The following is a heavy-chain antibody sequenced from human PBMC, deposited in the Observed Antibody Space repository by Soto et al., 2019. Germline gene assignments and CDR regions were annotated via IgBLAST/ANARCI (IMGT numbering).Heavy chain of an antibody. CDR3: ARSYYDYVWGSYRSAHFDY. J-gene: IGHJ4*02. D-gene: IGHD3-16*02. CDR2: ISTSKGNT. CDR1: GYTFTSYG. Sequence: ASVKVSCKTSGYTFTSYGIAWVRQAPGQGLEWMGWISTSKGNTNYAQKFQGRVTMTTDTSTSTGYMELSSLRSEDTAVYYCARSYYDYVWGSYRSAHFDYWGQGTLVTVSS. V-gene: IGHV1-18*01.